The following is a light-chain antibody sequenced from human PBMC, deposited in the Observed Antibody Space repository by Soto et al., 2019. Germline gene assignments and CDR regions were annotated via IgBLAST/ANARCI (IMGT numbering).Light chain of an antibody. J-gene: IGLJ2*01. CDR3: SSYAGRQTLV. CDR2: EVS. CDR1: SSDVGGYNY. Sequence: QSALTQPASVSGSPGQSITISCTGTSSDVGGYNYVSWYQQHPGKAPKLMIYEVSKRPSGVANRFSGSKSGNTASLTISGLQGEDEADYYCSSYAGRQTLVFGGGTKLTVL. V-gene: IGLV2-14*01.